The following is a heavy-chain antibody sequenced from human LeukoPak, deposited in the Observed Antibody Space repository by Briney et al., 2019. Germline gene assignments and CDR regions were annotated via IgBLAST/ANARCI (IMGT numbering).Heavy chain of an antibody. CDR3: ASSLDYYDSSGYDY. V-gene: IGHV1-18*01. CDR1: GYTFTSYG. Sequence: ASVKVSCKASGYTFTSYGISWVRQAPGQGLEWMGWISAYNGNTNYAQKLQGRVTMTTDTSTSTAYMELRSLRSDDTAVYYCASSLDYYDSSGYDYWGQGTLFTVSS. J-gene: IGHJ4*02. CDR2: ISAYNGNT. D-gene: IGHD3-22*01.